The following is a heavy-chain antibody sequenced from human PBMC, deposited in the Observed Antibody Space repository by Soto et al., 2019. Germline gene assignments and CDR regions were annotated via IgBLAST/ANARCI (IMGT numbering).Heavy chain of an antibody. J-gene: IGHJ4*02. V-gene: IGHV3-30*18. CDR1: GFTFSSYG. CDR3: AKATDIVVVVAAPDFDY. CDR2: ISFDGSNK. D-gene: IGHD2-15*01. Sequence: GGSLRLSCAASGFTFSSYGMHWVRQAPGKGLEWVAVISFDGSNKYYADSVKGRFTISRDNSKNTLYLQMNSLRAEDTAVYYCAKATDIVVVVAAPDFDYWGQGTLVTVSS.